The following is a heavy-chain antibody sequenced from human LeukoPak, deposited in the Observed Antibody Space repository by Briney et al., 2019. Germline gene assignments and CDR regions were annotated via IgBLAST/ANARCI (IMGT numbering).Heavy chain of an antibody. CDR3: ARGRDSITGDQSDY. CDR1: GFTVSSNY. D-gene: IGHD1-20*01. J-gene: IGHJ4*02. Sequence: PGGSLRLSCAASGFTVSSNYMNWVRQAPGKGLEWVSSLSSSSTYMYYADSVKGRFTISRDNAKNSLYLQMNNLRAGDTAVYYCARGRDSITGDQSDYWGQGTLVTVSS. V-gene: IGHV3-21*01. CDR2: LSSSSTYM.